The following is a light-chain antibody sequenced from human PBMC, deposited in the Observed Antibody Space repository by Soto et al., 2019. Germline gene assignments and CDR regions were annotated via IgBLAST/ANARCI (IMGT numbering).Light chain of an antibody. CDR1: QSVTSNS. CDR2: PAS. V-gene: IGKV3-20*01. J-gene: IGKJ1*01. CDR3: HQYGSSITWT. Sequence: EVVLTQSPGTVSLSPGERATLSCRASQSVTSNSLAWYQQNPGQAPRLLIYPASSRATGIPDRFSGSGSGTDFTLSISRLEPEDFAVYYCHQYGSSITWTFGQGTKVEIK.